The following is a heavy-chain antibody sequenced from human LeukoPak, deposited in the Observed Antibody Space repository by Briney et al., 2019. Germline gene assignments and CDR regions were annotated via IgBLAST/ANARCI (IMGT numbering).Heavy chain of an antibody. Sequence: ASVKVSCKASGYTFTGYYMHWVRQALGQGLEWMGWINPNSGGTNYAQKFQGRVTMTRDTSISTAYMELSRLRSDDTAVYYCARGINYCSSTSCLESWGQGTLVTVSS. CDR2: INPNSGGT. CDR3: ARGINYCSSTSCLES. CDR1: GYTFTGYY. J-gene: IGHJ4*02. D-gene: IGHD2-2*01. V-gene: IGHV1-2*02.